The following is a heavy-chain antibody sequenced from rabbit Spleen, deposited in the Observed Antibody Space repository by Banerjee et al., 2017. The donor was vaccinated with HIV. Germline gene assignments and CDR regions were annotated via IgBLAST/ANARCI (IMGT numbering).Heavy chain of an antibody. CDR3: ARDTSSSFSSYGMDL. CDR1: GVSFSGNSY. J-gene: IGHJ6*01. Sequence: QSLEESGGDLVKPGASLTLTCIASGVSFSGNSYMCWVRQAPGKGLEWIACIDTGSRDFTYYASWAKGRFTISKTSSTTVTLQMTSLTVADTATYFCARDTSSSFSSYGMDLWGPGTLVTVS. CDR2: IDTGSRDFT. D-gene: IGHD1-1*01. V-gene: IGHV1S40*01.